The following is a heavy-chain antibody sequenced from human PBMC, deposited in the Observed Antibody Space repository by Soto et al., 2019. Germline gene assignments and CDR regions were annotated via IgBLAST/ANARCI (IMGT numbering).Heavy chain of an antibody. V-gene: IGHV3-48*03. CDR1: GFTFSSYE. D-gene: IGHD4-17*01. CDR3: VRDLHEPLAADALREAN. CDR2: ISSSGTGT. J-gene: IGHJ4*02. Sequence: PGGSLRLSCAASGFTFSSYEMHWVRQAPGKGLEWISYISSSGTGTYYADSVRGRFTMSRDNTKNSVSLQMYSLRAEDTAIYYCVRDLHEPLAADALREANWGQGTQVTVSS.